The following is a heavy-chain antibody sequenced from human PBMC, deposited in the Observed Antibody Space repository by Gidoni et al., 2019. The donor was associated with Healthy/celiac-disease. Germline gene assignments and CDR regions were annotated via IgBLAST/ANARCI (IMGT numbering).Heavy chain of an antibody. CDR1: GYTFTGYY. V-gene: IGHV1-2*04. CDR3: ARSGILTGYYTRDHYYGMDV. D-gene: IGHD3-9*01. CDR2: INPNSGGT. Sequence: QVQLVQSGAEVKKPGASVKVSCKASGYTFTGYYMHWVRQAPGQGLEWMGWINPNSGGTNYAQKFQGWVTMTRDTSISTADMELSRLRSDDTAVYYCARSGILTGYYTRDHYYGMDVWGQGTTVTVSS. J-gene: IGHJ6*02.